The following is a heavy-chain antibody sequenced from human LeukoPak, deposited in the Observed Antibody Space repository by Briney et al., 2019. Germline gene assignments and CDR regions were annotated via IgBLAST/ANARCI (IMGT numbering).Heavy chain of an antibody. CDR1: VFTVSTNY. CDR3: VGGYSRGWYGDY. J-gene: IGHJ4*02. V-gene: IGHV3-53*01. Sequence: GGSLRLSCAASVFTVSTNYMSWVRQTPGKGLEWVSVIYTGGNTYYADSVKGRFTVSRDNPKNTLYLQMNSLRAEDTAVYYCVGGYSRGWYGDYWGQGTLVTVSS. D-gene: IGHD6-19*01. CDR2: IYTGGNT.